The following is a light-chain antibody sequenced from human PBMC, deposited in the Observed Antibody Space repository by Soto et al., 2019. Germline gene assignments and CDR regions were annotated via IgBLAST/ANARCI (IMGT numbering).Light chain of an antibody. CDR3: AAWDDSLNGVV. CDR2: SSN. Sequence: QPVLTQPPSASGTPGQRVTISCSGSSSNIGSNTVTWYQQLPGTAPKLLIYSSNQRPSGVPDRFSGSKSGTSASLAISGLQSEDEADYYCAAWDDSLNGVVFGGGTKLTVL. V-gene: IGLV1-44*01. J-gene: IGLJ2*01. CDR1: SSNIGSNT.